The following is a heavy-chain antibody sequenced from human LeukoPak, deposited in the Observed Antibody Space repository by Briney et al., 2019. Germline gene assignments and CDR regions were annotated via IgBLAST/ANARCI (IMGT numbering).Heavy chain of an antibody. V-gene: IGHV4-34*01. CDR3: AYGGDY. D-gene: IGHD4-17*01. CDR2: INHSGST. Sequence: SETLSLTCAVYGGSFSGYYWSWIRQPPGKGLEWIGEINHSGSTNYNPSLKNRVTISVDTSKNQFSLKLSSVTAADKAVYYCAYGGDYWGQGTLVTVSS. CDR1: GGSFSGYY. J-gene: IGHJ4*02.